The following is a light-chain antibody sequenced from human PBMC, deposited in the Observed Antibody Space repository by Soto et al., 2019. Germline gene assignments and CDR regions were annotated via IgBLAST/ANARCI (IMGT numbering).Light chain of an antibody. CDR3: QHHNSYSQT. V-gene: IGKV1-5*01. Sequence: DIEMTQVPPTLSASVGDRVTITCRASQSIRHYLAWYQQMPGKAPKLLIYGASTLQSGVPSRFSGSGSGTEFTLTISSLQPDDFGTYFCQHHNSYSQTFGQGTKVDIK. CDR2: GAS. CDR1: QSIRHY. J-gene: IGKJ1*01.